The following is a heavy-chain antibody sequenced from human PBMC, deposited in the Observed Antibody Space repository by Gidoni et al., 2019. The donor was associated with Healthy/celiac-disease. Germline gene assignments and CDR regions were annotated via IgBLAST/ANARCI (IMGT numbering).Heavy chain of an antibody. V-gene: IGHV1-69*01. CDR3: ARDKLAYNPRLYSSGWYRGDY. D-gene: IGHD6-19*01. J-gene: IGHJ4*02. CDR2: IIPIFGTA. CDR1: GGTFSSYA. Sequence: QVQLVQSGAEVKKPGSSVKVSCKASGGTFSSYAISWVRQAPGQGLEWMGGIIPIFGTANYAQKFQGRVTITADESTSTAYMELSSLRSEDTAVYYCARDKLAYNPRLYSSGWYRGDYWGQGTLVTVSS.